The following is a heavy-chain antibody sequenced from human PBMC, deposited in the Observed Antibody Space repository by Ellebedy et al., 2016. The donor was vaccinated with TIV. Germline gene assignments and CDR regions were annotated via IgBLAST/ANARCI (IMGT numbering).Heavy chain of an antibody. CDR1: GGSFSGYY. J-gene: IGHJ4*02. CDR2: INHSGST. D-gene: IGHD5-12*01. V-gene: IGHV4-34*01. CDR3: ARGGIYSGYVNY. Sequence: SETLSLTXAVYGGSFSGYYWSWIRQPPGKGLEWIGEINHSGSTNYNPSLKSRVTISVDTSKNQFSLKLSSVTAADTAVYYCARGGIYSGYVNYWGQGTLVTVSS.